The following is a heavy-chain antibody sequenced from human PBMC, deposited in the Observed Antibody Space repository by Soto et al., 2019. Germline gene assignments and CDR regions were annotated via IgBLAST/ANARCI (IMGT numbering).Heavy chain of an antibody. CDR1: GMKFSSYG. CDR3: ARELLYGTGSRNFHYYGMDV. D-gene: IGHD3-10*01. Sequence: QVQLVESGGCVVQSGTSLRLSCAASGMKFSSYGMHWVRQAPGKGLEWVAVIWFDGFKKYYVDSVKGRFTISRDNSNNTLYLQMNSLRAEDTGVYYCARELLYGTGSRNFHYYGMDVWGQGTTVTVSS. J-gene: IGHJ6*02. V-gene: IGHV3-33*01. CDR2: IWFDGFKK.